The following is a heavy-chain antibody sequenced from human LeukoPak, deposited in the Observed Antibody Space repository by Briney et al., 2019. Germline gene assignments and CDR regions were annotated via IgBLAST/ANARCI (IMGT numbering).Heavy chain of an antibody. Sequence: SETLSPTCTVSGGSINNYYWNWIRQPPGKGLEWIGYIYYSGATNYNPSLKSRVTISVDTSKNQFSLKLSSVTAADTAVYYCARGVYIAAAQYGFWGQGTLVTVSS. J-gene: IGHJ4*02. V-gene: IGHV4-59*01. CDR2: IYYSGAT. CDR1: GGSINNYY. D-gene: IGHD6-13*01. CDR3: ARGVYIAAAQYGF.